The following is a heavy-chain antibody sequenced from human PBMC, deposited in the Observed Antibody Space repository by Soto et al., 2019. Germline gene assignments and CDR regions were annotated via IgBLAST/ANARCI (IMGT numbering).Heavy chain of an antibody. CDR2: INHDGSYK. J-gene: IGHJ5*02. Sequence: GTLRIPCLACGLTVNNYGVTWVRQAPGKGLEWVANINHDGSYKYYVDSVKVRFTISRDNTKNSMYLQMNSLRAEDTAFYYCARDFRNQKGRLDPWGQGIMVTVSS. V-gene: IGHV3-7*01. CDR1: GLTVNNYG. CDR3: ARDFRNQKGRLDP. D-gene: IGHD3-10*01.